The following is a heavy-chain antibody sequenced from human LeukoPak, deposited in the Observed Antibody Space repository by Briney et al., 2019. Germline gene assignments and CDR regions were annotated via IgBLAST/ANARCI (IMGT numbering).Heavy chain of an antibody. CDR2: IKQDGSEK. V-gene: IGHV3-7*01. D-gene: IGHD4-17*01. J-gene: IGHJ3*02. CDR3: ASYGDYVAFDI. CDR1: GFSLSDYY. Sequence: GGSLRLSCAASGFSLSDYYMEWVRQAPGKGLEWVANIKQDGSEKYYVDSVKGRFTISRDNAKNSLYLQMNSLRAEDTAVYYCASYGDYVAFDIWGQGTMVTVSS.